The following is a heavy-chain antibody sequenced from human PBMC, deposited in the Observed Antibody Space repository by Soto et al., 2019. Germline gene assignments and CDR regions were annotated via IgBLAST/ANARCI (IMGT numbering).Heavy chain of an antibody. CDR2: ISYDGSNK. V-gene: IGHV3-30-3*01. D-gene: IGHD2-15*01. J-gene: IGHJ6*02. CDR3: ARGRVVVAATSKYYYYGMDV. CDR1: GFTFSSYA. Sequence: PGGSLRLSCAASGFTFSSYAMHWVRQAPGKGLEWVAVISYDGSNKYYADSVKGRFTISRDNSKNTLYLQMNSLRAEDTAVYYCARGRVVVAATSKYYYYGMDVWGQGTTVTVS.